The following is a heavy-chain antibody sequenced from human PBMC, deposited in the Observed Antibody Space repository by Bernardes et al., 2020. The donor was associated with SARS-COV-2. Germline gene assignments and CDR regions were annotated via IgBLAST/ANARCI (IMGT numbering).Heavy chain of an antibody. CDR1: GGSISSYY. J-gene: IGHJ6*02. CDR3: ARHMGARRMFDP. D-gene: IGHD3-10*02. V-gene: IGHV4-59*08. CDR2: VSYSEPT. Sequence: TLSLTCTVSGGSISSYYWSWIRQSPGKGLEWIGYVSYSEPTTYNPSLKSRVTMSIDTSKNQFSLRLNSVTAADTAVYYCARHMGARRMFDPWGQGTTVTVSS.